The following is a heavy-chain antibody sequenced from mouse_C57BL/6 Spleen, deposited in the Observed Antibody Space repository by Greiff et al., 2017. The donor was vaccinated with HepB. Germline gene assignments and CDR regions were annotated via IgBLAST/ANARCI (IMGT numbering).Heavy chain of an antibody. J-gene: IGHJ2*01. D-gene: IGHD3-2*02. CDR2: IDPETGGT. CDR3: TKLRLNFDY. V-gene: IGHV1-15*01. CDR1: GYTFTDYE. Sequence: QVQLKESGAELVRPGASVTLSCKASGYTFTDYEMHWVKQTPVHGLEWIGPIDPETGGTAYNQKFKGKAILTADKSSSTAYMELRSLTSEDSAVYYCTKLRLNFDYWGQGTTLTVSS.